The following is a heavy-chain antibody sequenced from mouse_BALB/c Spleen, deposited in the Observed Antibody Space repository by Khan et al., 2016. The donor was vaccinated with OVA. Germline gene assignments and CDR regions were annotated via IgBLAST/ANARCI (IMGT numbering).Heavy chain of an antibody. V-gene: IGHV5-6-5*01. CDR2: ISSGGST. D-gene: IGHD2-14*01. CDR1: GFTFSSYA. CDR3: AREAYRYDEYYFDY. Sequence: EVKLMESGGGSVKPGGSLNLSCAVSGFTFSSYAMSWVRQTPEKRLEWVASISSGGSTYYPDSVKGRFTISRDNARNILYLQRSSLRSEDMAMYFCAREAYRYDEYYFDYGGQGTTLTVSS. J-gene: IGHJ2*01.